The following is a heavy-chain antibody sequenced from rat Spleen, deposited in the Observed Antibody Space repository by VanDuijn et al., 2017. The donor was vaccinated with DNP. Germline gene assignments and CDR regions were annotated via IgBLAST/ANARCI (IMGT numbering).Heavy chain of an antibody. V-gene: IGHV1-43*01. CDR1: GYTFTSYY. D-gene: IGHD4-4*01. CDR3: ASGLNGRWFAY. J-gene: IGHJ3*01. Sequence: QVQLQQSGIELAKPGSSVKISCKASGYTFTSYYISWIKQTTGQDREYIGYINTGSGGTNYNEKFKGKATLTVDKSSSTAFMQLSSLTPDDSAVYYCASGLNGRWFAYWGQGTLVTVSS. CDR2: INTGSGGT.